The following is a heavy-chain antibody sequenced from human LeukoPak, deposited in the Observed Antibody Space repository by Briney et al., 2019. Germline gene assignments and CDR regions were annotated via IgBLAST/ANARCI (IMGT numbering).Heavy chain of an antibody. V-gene: IGHV4-39*07. CDR2: IQYSGRT. CDR1: SGSIISNNDY. Sequence: SETLSLTCSVSSGSIISNNDYWGWIRQPPGKGLEWIATIQYSGRTYYNPSLMSRGTISVDTSQNQFSLRLSSLTAADTAVYYCARTTEAHSWRTRYYDYYMDVWGKGTTVTVSS. CDR3: ARTTEAHSWRTRYYDYYMDV. D-gene: IGHD6-13*01. J-gene: IGHJ6*03.